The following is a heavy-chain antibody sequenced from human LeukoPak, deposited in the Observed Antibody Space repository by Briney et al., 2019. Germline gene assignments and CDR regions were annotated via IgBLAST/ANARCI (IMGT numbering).Heavy chain of an antibody. Sequence: SETLSLTCTVSGGSISSYYWSWLRQPPGKGREWIGYIYTSGSTNYNPSLKSRVTISVDTSKNQFSLKLSSVTAADTAVYYCARHESAYYYYMDVWGKGTTVTVSS. CDR3: ARHESAYYYYMDV. CDR2: IYTSGST. V-gene: IGHV4-4*09. CDR1: GGSISSYY. J-gene: IGHJ6*03.